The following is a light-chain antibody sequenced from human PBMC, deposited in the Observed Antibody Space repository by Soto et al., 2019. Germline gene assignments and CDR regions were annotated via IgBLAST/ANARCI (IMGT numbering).Light chain of an antibody. CDR3: LQDYNYPWT. Sequence: AIQMTQSPSSLSASVGDRVTITCRASQGIRNDLGWYQQEPGKAPKLLIYAASSLQSGVPSRFSGSGSGTNFTLTISSLHPEDFATYYCLQDYNYPWTFGQGTKVDIK. J-gene: IGKJ1*01. CDR1: QGIRND. CDR2: AAS. V-gene: IGKV1-6*01.